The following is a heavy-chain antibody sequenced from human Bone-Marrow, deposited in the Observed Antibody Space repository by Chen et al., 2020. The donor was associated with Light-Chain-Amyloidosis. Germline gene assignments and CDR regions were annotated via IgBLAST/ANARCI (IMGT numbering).Heavy chain of an antibody. D-gene: IGHD6-19*01. CDR3: ARVPLPRAEQWLVRETPWHPFDP. CDR2: INSDGSST. Sequence: EVQLVESGGGLVQPGGSLRLSCAASGFPFSSYWMHWVRQAPGKGLVWVSRINSDGSSTSYADSVKGRFTISRDNAKNTLYLQMNSLRAEDTAVYYCARVPLPRAEQWLVRETPWHPFDPWGQGTLVTVSS. J-gene: IGHJ5*02. CDR1: GFPFSSYW. V-gene: IGHV3-74*01.